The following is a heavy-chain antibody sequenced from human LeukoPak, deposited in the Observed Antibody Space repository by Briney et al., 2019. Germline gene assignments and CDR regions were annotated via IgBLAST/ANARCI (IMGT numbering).Heavy chain of an antibody. CDR3: AKDITPSSKSGYFDY. CDR2: ISWDGGST. J-gene: IGHJ4*02. D-gene: IGHD4-11*01. Sequence: WGSLRLSCAASGFTFDDYTMHWVRQAPGKGLEWVSLISWDGGSTYYADSVKGRFTISRDNSKNSLYLQMNSLRTEDTALYYCAKDITPSSKSGYFDYWGQGTLVTVSS. V-gene: IGHV3-43*01. CDR1: GFTFDDYT.